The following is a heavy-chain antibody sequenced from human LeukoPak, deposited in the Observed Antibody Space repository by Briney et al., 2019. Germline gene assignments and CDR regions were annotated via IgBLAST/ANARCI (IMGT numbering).Heavy chain of an antibody. D-gene: IGHD2-2*01. V-gene: IGHV1-69*13. CDR2: IIPIFGTA. J-gene: IGHJ4*02. Sequence: TVKVSCKASGGTFSSYAISGVRQAPGQGLEWMGGIIPIFGTANYAQKFQGRVTITEDESTSTAYMELSSLRSEDTAVYYCARAASYCSSTSCYTLDYWGQGTLVTVSS. CDR1: GGTFSSYA. CDR3: ARAASYCSSTSCYTLDY.